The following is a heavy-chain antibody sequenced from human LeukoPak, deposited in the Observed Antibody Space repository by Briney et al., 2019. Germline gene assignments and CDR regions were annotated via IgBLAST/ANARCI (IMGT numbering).Heavy chain of an antibody. CDR1: GFTFSDYY. V-gene: IGHV3-11*01. CDR2: ISSRGSTI. J-gene: IGHJ4*02. D-gene: IGHD1-26*01. CDR3: AKLGIVGATDY. Sequence: SGGSLRLSCAGSGFTFSDYYMSWIRQAPGKGLEWISYISSRGSTIHYADSVRGRFTISRDNAKNSLYLQMNSLRAEDTAVYYCAKLGIVGATDYWGQGTLVTVSS.